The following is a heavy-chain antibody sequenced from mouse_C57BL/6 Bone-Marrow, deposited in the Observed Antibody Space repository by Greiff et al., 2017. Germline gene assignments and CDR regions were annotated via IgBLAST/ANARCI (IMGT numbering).Heavy chain of an antibody. D-gene: IGHD2-4*01. V-gene: IGHV5-2*01. J-gene: IGHJ4*01. CDR1: EYEFPSHD. CDR3: ARPIYYDYDEDAMDY. CDR2: INSDGGST. Sequence: EVQVVESGGGLVQPGESLKLSCESNEYEFPSHDMSWVRKTPEKRLELVAAINSDGGSTYYPDTMERRFIISRDNTKKTLYLQMSSLRSEDTALYYCARPIYYDYDEDAMDYWGQGTSVTVSS.